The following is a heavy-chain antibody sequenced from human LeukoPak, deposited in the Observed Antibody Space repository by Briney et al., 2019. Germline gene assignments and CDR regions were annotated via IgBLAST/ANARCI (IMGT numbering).Heavy chain of an antibody. CDR3: ARDHYDILTGLGGFDP. V-gene: IGHV1-46*01. Sequence: GASVKVSCKASGYTFTSYYMHWVRQAPGQGLEWMGIINPSGGSTSYAQKFQGRVTMTRDTSTSTVYMELSSLRSEDTAVYYCARDHYDILTGLGGFDPWGQGTLVTVSS. CDR1: GYTFTSYY. CDR2: INPSGGST. D-gene: IGHD3-9*01. J-gene: IGHJ5*02.